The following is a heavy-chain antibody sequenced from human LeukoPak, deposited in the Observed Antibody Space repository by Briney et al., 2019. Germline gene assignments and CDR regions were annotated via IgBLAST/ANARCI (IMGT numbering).Heavy chain of an antibody. CDR2: INHSGST. J-gene: IGHJ4*02. D-gene: IGHD3-10*01. CDR3: ARGRRVRGSLDY. CDR1: GGSFSGYY. Sequence: SETLSLTCAVYGGSFSGYYWSWIRQPPGKGLEWIGEINHSGSTNYNPSLKSRVTISVDTSKNQFSLKLSSVTAADTAVYYCARGRRVRGSLDYWGQGTLVTVSS. V-gene: IGHV4-34*01.